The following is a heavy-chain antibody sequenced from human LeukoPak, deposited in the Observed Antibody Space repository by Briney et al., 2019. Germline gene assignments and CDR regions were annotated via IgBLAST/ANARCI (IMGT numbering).Heavy chain of an antibody. Sequence: PGGSLRLSCAASGFTFSSYSMNWVRQAPGKGLEWVSSISSSSSYIYYADSVKGRFTISRDNAKNSLYLQMNSLRAEDTAVYYCARGSYCGGDCYGNGMDVWGQGTTVTVSS. CDR1: GFTFSSYS. V-gene: IGHV3-21*01. J-gene: IGHJ6*02. CDR3: ARGSYCGGDCYGNGMDV. CDR2: ISSSSSYI. D-gene: IGHD2-21*02.